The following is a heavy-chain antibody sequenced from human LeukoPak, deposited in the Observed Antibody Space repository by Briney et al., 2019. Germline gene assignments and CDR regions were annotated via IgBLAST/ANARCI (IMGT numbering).Heavy chain of an antibody. V-gene: IGHV4-39*01. Sequence: MSSETLSLTCTVSGGSISSSSYCWGWIRQPPGKGLEWIGNIYYSGSTYYNPSLKSRVTISVDTSKNQFSLKLSSVTAADTTVYYCARHRGWSYFDYWGQGTLVTVSS. CDR2: IYYSGST. J-gene: IGHJ4*02. CDR3: ARHRGWSYFDY. D-gene: IGHD6-19*01. CDR1: GGSISSSSYC.